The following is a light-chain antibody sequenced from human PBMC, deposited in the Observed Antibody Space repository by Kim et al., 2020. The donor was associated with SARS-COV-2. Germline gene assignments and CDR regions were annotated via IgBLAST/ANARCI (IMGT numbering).Light chain of an antibody. CDR1: KLGDKF. V-gene: IGLV3-1*01. Sequence: SLPPGQTASTPGSGDKLGDKFAPCNQKKPGQSPVLVIYQDSKRPSGIPERFSGSNSGNTATLTISGTQAMNEADYYCQALDSSTEVFGTGTKVTV. J-gene: IGLJ1*01. CDR3: QALDSSTEV. CDR2: QDS.